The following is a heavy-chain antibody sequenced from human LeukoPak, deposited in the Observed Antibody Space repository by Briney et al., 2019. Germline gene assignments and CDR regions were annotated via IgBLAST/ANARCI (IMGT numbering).Heavy chain of an antibody. Sequence: ASVKVSCKASGYTFTSYAMNRVRQAPGQGLEWMGWINTNTGNPTYAQGFTGRFVFSLDTSVSTAYLQISSLKAEDTAVYYCARGYGSGSYYKNYYYYMDVWGKGTTVTVSS. V-gene: IGHV7-4-1*02. D-gene: IGHD3-10*01. CDR2: INTNTGNP. J-gene: IGHJ6*03. CDR1: GYTFTSYA. CDR3: ARGYGSGSYYKNYYYYMDV.